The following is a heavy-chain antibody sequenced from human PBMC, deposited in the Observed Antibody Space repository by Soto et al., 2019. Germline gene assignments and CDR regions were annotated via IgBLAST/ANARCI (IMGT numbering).Heavy chain of an antibody. CDR3: ARGGVPAAIRKYYYYYGMDV. V-gene: IGHV1-69*13. D-gene: IGHD2-2*02. J-gene: IGHJ6*02. Sequence: SVKVSCKASGGTFSSYAISWVRQAPGQGLEWMGGIIPIFGTANYAQKFQGRVTITADESTSTAYMELSSLRSEDTAVYYCARGGVPAAIRKYYYYYGMDVWGQGTTVTVSS. CDR1: GGTFSSYA. CDR2: IIPIFGTA.